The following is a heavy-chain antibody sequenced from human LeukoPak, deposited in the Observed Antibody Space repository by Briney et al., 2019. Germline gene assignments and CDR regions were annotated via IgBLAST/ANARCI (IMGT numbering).Heavy chain of an antibody. D-gene: IGHD3-10*01. CDR1: GFTFSSYS. J-gene: IGHJ6*03. Sequence: GGSLRLSCAASGFTFSSYSMNWVRQAPGKGLEWVSSISSSSYIYYADSVKGRFTISRDNAKNSLYLQMNSLRAEDTAVYYCARDRPGDYYYYMDVWGKGTTVTVSS. CDR2: ISSSSYI. V-gene: IGHV3-21*01. CDR3: ARDRPGDYYYYMDV.